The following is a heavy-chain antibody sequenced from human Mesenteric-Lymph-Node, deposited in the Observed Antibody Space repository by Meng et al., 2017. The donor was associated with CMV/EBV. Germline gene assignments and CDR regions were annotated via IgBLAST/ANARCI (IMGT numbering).Heavy chain of an antibody. CDR3: GRGGGSYLYGMDV. CDR1: GDSINNYY. D-gene: IGHD3-16*01. CDR2: VHYSGST. V-gene: IGHV4-59*01. Sequence: GSLRLSCTVTGDSINNYYWSWIRQSPRKGLEWIGYVHYSGSTLYNPSLKSRLTISLQRSTNQFSLKLSSVTAADTAVYYCGRGGGSYLYGMDVWGQGTTVTVSS. J-gene: IGHJ6*02.